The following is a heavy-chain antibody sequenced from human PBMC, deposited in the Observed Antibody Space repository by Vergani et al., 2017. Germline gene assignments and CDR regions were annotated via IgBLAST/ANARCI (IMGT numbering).Heavy chain of an antibody. CDR3: ARTIGHCSNSNCYNLAY. Sequence: QVQLQESGPGLVKPSETLSLTCTVSNDSVSNTFYYWSWVRQPPGKGLEWIGYIYSSGSTTYSPSLKSRLTMSVDPSKNQFSLKLRSVTLADTAVYYCARTIGHCSNSNCYNLAYWGQGTLVTVSS. V-gene: IGHV4-61*01. D-gene: IGHD2-2*02. J-gene: IGHJ4*02. CDR2: IYSSGST. CDR1: NDSVSNTFYY.